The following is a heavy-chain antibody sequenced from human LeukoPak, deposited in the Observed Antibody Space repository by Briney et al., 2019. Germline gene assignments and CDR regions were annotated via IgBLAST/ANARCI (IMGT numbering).Heavy chain of an antibody. CDR2: ISTSDGKT. V-gene: IGHV1-18*01. J-gene: IGHJ4*02. Sequence: GASVKVSCKASGYTFIMYDISWVRQAPGQGLEWMGWISTSDGKTNYAQKVQGRVTMTTDASTSTAHLELRSLRSDDTALYYCARGRYSSGYHYWGQGTLVTVSS. CDR3: ARGRYSSGYHY. CDR1: GYTFIMYD. D-gene: IGHD6-19*01.